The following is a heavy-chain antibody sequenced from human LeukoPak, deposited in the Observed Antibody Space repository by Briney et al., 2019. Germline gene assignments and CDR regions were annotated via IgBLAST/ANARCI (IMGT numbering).Heavy chain of an antibody. CDR1: GFTFSSYG. Sequence: GTLRLSCAASGFTFSSYGMSWVRQPPGKGLEWIASIHYSETTYYNPSLKSRVTISVDTSKNHFSLKLSSVTAADTAVYYCARGPTYQPIDYWGQGTLVTVSS. D-gene: IGHD2-2*01. V-gene: IGHV4-39*02. J-gene: IGHJ4*02. CDR3: ARGPTYQPIDY. CDR2: IHYSETT.